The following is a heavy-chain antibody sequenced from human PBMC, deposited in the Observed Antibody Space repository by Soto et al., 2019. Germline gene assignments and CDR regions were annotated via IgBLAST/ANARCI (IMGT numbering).Heavy chain of an antibody. Sequence: EVKLVESGGELVQPGGSLRLSCAASGFTFSTFEMNWVRQAPGKGLEWVSSISSASTTIYYADSVKGRFTISRDNAKNSLDLLMNNLRSDDTGIYYCASGPHIPVGKSFDYWGQGTVVTVPS. D-gene: IGHD2-2*02. CDR1: GFTFSTFE. V-gene: IGHV3-48*03. CDR2: ISSASTTI. J-gene: IGHJ4*02. CDR3: ASGPHIPVGKSFDY.